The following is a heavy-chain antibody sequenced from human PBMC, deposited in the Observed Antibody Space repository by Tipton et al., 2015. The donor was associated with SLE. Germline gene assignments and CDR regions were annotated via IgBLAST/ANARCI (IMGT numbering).Heavy chain of an antibody. J-gene: IGHJ4*02. V-gene: IGHV4-59*08. CDR3: ARVGATNVFES. CDR1: GDSINDYY. CDR2: MYYGGSS. D-gene: IGHD1-26*01. Sequence: TLSLTCTVSGDSINDYYWTWIRQSPGKGLEWIAYMYYGGSSDYNPSLKSRVTISVDTSKNQFSPKLTSVTAADTAVYYCARVGATNVFESWGQGTLVTVSS.